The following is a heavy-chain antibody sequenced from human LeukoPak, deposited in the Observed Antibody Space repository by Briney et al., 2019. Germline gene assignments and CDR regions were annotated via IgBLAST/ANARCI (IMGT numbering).Heavy chain of an antibody. CDR1: GGSISDFY. J-gene: IGHJ4*02. CDR3: ATNSGDF. D-gene: IGHD4-23*01. Sequence: SETLSLTCSVSGGSISDFYWSWIRQPAGKGLEWIGRIYTSGNTNYNPSLKSRVTMSLDASKNQFSLKLSSVTAADTAVCYCATNSGDFWGQGTLVTVSS. V-gene: IGHV4-4*07. CDR2: IYTSGNT.